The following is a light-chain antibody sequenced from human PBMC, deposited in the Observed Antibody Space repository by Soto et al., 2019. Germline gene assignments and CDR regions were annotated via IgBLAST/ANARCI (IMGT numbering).Light chain of an antibody. CDR1: SSDIGGYNF. CDR2: EIT. V-gene: IGLV2-8*01. CDR3: SSYAGSNNYV. J-gene: IGLJ1*01. Sequence: QSALTQPPAASGSPGQSVTISCTGTSSDIGGYNFVSWYQHHPDKAPRLMIYEITKRPSGVPARFSGSKSDNTASLTVSGLQAEDEADYYCSSYAGSNNYVFGTGTKLTVL.